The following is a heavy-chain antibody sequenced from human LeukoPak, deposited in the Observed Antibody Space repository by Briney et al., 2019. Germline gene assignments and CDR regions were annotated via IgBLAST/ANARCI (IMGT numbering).Heavy chain of an antibody. V-gene: IGHV3-33*01. CDR3: ARDQALYFSYGDY. J-gene: IGHJ4*02. CDR1: GFTFSNYG. Sequence: HSGGSLRLSCAASGFTFSNYGMHWVRQAPGKGLEWLAAIFYDGSNQHYAETVKGRFTISRDNSKNTLYLQVNSLTAEDTAVYFCARDQALYFSYGDYWGQGTLVAVSS. D-gene: IGHD3-16*01. CDR2: IFYDGSNQ.